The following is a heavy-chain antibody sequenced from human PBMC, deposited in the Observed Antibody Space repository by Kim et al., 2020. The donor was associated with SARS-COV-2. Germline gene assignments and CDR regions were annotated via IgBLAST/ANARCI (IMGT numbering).Heavy chain of an antibody. J-gene: IGHJ4*02. CDR3: ARDFYGYSYDFPFDY. D-gene: IGHD5-18*01. V-gene: IGHV4-39*02. CDR1: GGSFSSSSYN. CDR2: IYYSGST. Sequence: SETLSLTCTVSGGSFSSSSYNWGWIRQPPGQGLEWIGSIYYSGSTYYNPFLKRRVTITVDTSKNQFSLKLSSVTAADTAVYYCARDFYGYSYDFPFDYWGQGTLVTVSS.